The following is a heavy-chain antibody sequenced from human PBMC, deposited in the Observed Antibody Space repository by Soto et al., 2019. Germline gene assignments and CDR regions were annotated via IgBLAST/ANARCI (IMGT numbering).Heavy chain of an antibody. V-gene: IGHV3-23*04. D-gene: IGHD2-8*01. Sequence: VQLVESGGGVVQPGRSLRLSCAASGFTFSSYGMHWVRQAPGKGLEWVSAISGRGNRAYYADSVRGRFTISRDNSKSTLYLQMNSLRADDTAVYYCANWVEGTMVYFDYWGLGTLVTVSS. CDR3: ANWVEGTMVYFDY. CDR2: ISGRGNRA. CDR1: GFTFSSYG. J-gene: IGHJ4*02.